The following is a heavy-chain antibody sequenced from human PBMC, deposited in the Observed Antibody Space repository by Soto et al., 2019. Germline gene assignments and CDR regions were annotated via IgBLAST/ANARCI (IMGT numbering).Heavy chain of an antibody. J-gene: IGHJ6*02. CDR1: VYTLTGLS. Sequence: ASVKVSCKVSVYTLTGLSIHCVRQAPGKGLEWMGGFDPEDGETIYAQKFQGRVTMTEDTSTDTAYMELSSLRSEDTAVYYCATLITWARYYYYYGMDVWGQGTTVTVSS. V-gene: IGHV1-24*01. CDR2: FDPEDGET. CDR3: ATLITWARYYYYYGMDV. D-gene: IGHD3-22*01.